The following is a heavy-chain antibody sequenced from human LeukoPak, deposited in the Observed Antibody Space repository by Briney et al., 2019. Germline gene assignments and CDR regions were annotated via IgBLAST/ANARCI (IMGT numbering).Heavy chain of an antibody. J-gene: IGHJ5*02. CDR2: IYTSGNT. D-gene: IGHD6-6*01. CDR3: ARAAAHYKTNWFDP. V-gene: IGHV4-61*02. CDR1: GGSISSGSYY. Sequence: SETLSLTCTVSGGSISSGSYYWSWIRQPAGKGLEWIGRIYTSGNTNYNPSLKSRVTISVDKSKNQFSLKLSSVTAADTAVYYCARAAAHYKTNWFDPWGQGTLVTVSS.